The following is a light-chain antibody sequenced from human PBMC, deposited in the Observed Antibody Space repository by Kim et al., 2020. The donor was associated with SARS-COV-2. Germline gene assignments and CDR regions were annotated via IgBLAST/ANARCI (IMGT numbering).Light chain of an antibody. V-gene: IGLV1-44*01. CDR2: SNS. Sequence: QSVLTQPPSVSATPGQRVTISCSGSSSNIGTNTVNWYQQIPRTAPKLLLFSNSQRPSGVPDRFSGSKSGSSASLAISGLQSDDEADYYCAAWDDSLNGWVFGGGTQLTVL. CDR3: AAWDDSLNGWV. J-gene: IGLJ3*02. CDR1: SSNIGTNT.